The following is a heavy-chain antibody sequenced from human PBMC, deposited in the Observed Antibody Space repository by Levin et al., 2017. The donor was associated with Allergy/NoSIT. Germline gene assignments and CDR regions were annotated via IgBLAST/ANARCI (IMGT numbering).Heavy chain of an antibody. CDR3: ASDYGGNPEY. D-gene: IGHD4-23*01. Sequence: GESLKISCAASGFRFSSYSLNWVRQAPGKGLEWVSYISDSSRTTLYADSVKGRFTVSRDDDKNSLYLQMNSLRDEDTAVYYCASDYGGNPEYWGQGTLVTVSS. J-gene: IGHJ4*02. V-gene: IGHV3-48*02. CDR1: GFRFSSYS. CDR2: ISDSSRTT.